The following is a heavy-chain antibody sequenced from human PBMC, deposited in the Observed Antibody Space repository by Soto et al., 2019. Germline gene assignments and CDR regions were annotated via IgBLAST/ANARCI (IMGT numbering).Heavy chain of an antibody. CDR3: ARKGAAASYAHYYMDV. CDR1: GGSISPYY. Sequence: PSETLSLTCTFSGGSISPYYWIWIRQPPGKGLEWIGYVYYSGNTNYNPSLESRVTISVDTSRNRFSLNLTSATAADTAVYYCARKGAAASYAHYYMDVWGRGTAVTVSS. CDR2: VYYSGNT. D-gene: IGHD6-13*01. V-gene: IGHV4-59*01. J-gene: IGHJ6*03.